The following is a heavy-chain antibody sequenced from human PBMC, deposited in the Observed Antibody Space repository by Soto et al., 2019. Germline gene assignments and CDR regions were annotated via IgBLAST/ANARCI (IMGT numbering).Heavy chain of an antibody. CDR1: GFTFDDYD. CDR3: AKGGNFIAAARRDFDY. Sequence: PGGSLRLSCAASGFTFDDYDMHWVRQAPGKGLEWVSGISWNSGSIGYADSVKGRFTISRDNAKNSLYLQMNSLRAEDTALYYCAKGGNFIAAARRDFDYWGQGTLVTVSS. J-gene: IGHJ4*02. V-gene: IGHV3-9*01. CDR2: ISWNSGSI. D-gene: IGHD6-25*01.